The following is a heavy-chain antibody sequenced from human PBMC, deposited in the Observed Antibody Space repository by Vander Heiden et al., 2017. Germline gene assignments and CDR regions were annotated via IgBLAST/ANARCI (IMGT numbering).Heavy chain of an antibody. V-gene: IGHV1-69*06. J-gene: IGHJ4*02. D-gene: IGHD3-3*01. CDR1: GGTFSNYV. CDR2: IIPMFDTA. CDR3: TRVVSRYGVGYQGSFDY. Sequence: QVQLVQSGAEVKKPGSSVKVSCKASGGTFSNYVISWVRQAPGQGLEWMGGIIPMFDTANYAQNFQGRLRITADKSTSTTYMELNSLKSEDTAIYYCTRVVSRYGVGYQGSFDYWGQGTQVAVSS.